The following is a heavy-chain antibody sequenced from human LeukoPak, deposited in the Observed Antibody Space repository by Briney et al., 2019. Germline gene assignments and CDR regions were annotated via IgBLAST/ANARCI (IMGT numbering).Heavy chain of an antibody. D-gene: IGHD2-15*01. CDR3: ARLDCSGGSCYSYFDY. CDR1: GGSISSYY. V-gene: IGHV4-59*01. Sequence: SETLSLTFTVSGGSISSYYWSWIRQPPGNGLEWIGYIYYSGSTNYNPSLKSRVTISVDTSKNQFSLKLSSVTAADTAVYYCARLDCSGGSCYSYFDYWGQGTLVTVSS. J-gene: IGHJ4*02. CDR2: IYYSGST.